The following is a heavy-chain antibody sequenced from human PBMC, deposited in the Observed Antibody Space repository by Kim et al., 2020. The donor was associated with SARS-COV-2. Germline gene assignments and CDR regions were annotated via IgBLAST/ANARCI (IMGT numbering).Heavy chain of an antibody. D-gene: IGHD2-15*01. CDR3: ARDGGAAHFDY. J-gene: IGHJ4*02. V-gene: IGHV4-34*01. Sequence: TNYNPSLKSRVTISVDTSKNQFSLKLSSVTAADMAVYYCARDGGAAHFDYWGQGTLVTVSS. CDR2: T.